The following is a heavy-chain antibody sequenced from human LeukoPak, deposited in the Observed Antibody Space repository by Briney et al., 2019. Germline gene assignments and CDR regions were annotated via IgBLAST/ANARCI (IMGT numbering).Heavy chain of an antibody. CDR3: AKGGIAAAGTLDY. CDR1: GVIFNTYS. D-gene: IGHD6-13*01. Sequence: PGGSLRLSCAASGVIFNTYSMNWVRQAPGKGLEWVSSISSSSNYIYYADSVKGRFTISRDNAKNSLYLQMNSLRAEDTALYYCAKGGIAAAGTLDYWGQGTLVTVSS. J-gene: IGHJ4*02. CDR2: ISSSSNYI. V-gene: IGHV3-21*04.